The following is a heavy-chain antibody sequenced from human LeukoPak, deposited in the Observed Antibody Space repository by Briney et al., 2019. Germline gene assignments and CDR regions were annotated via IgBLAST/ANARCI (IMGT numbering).Heavy chain of an antibody. D-gene: IGHD6-19*01. Sequence: PSETLSLTCTVSGGSISDSNYFWGWIRQPPGKGLEWIGNIYYSGSISYNSSLKSRVTISVDTSKNQFSLKLSSVTAADTAMYYRARFDRREQWLAFDYWGQGTLVTVSS. J-gene: IGHJ4*02. CDR3: ARFDRREQWLAFDY. CDR2: IYYSGSI. CDR1: GGSISDSNYF. V-gene: IGHV4-39*01.